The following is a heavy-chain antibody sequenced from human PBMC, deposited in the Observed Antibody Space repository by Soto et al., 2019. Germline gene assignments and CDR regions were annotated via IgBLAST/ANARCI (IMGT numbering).Heavy chain of an antibody. D-gene: IGHD5-12*01. V-gene: IGHV3-33*01. Sequence: QVQLVESGGGVVQPGRSLRLSCAASGFTFSSYGMHWVRQAPGKGLEWVAVIWYDGSNKYYADSVKGRFTISRDNSKNTLYLQMNSLRAEDTAVYYCARDRRGLEMATIYYFDYWGQGTLVTVSS. CDR3: ARDRRGLEMATIYYFDY. CDR2: IWYDGSNK. J-gene: IGHJ4*02. CDR1: GFTFSSYG.